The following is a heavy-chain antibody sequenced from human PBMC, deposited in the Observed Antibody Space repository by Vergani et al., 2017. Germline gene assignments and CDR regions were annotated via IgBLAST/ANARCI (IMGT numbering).Heavy chain of an antibody. J-gene: IGHJ4*02. CDR3: AREPPLTGFFDY. CDR2: ISPDGFST. Sequence: QVQFVQSGAEVGKPGASVKISCKASGYPFTAYYIHWVRQAPEQGLEWVGVISPDGFSTFYAQKFQGRVTITRDTSTSTVYVEVTSLRSDDTAVYYCAREPPLTGFFDYWGQGTLVTVSS. CDR1: GYPFTAYY. V-gene: IGHV1-46*03. D-gene: IGHD3-9*01.